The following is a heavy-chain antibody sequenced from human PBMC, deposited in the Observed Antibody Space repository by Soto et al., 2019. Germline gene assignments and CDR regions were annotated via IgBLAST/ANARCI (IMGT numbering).Heavy chain of an antibody. D-gene: IGHD3-3*01. CDR2: INPSGGST. V-gene: IGHV1-46*01. CDR1: GYTFTSYY. J-gene: IGHJ6*02. Sequence: ASVKVSCKASGYTFTSYYMHWVRQAPGQGLEWMGIINPSGGSTSYAQKFQGRVTMTRDTSTSTVYMELSSLRSEDTAVYYCAREVTITPLPGTEYYYYYGMDVWGQGTXVTVSS. CDR3: AREVTITPLPGTEYYYYYGMDV.